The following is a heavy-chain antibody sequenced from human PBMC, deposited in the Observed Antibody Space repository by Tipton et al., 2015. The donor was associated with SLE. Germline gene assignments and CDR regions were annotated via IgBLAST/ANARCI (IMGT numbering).Heavy chain of an antibody. CDR3: ATYYSAYDLDWYFDL. Sequence: TLSLTCVVSGGSISSSSYYWGWIRQPPGKGLEWLGSIYYSGSTYYNPSLRSRVTISVDTSKNQFSLTLTSVTAADTAMYYCATYYSAYDLDWYFDLWGRGTLVTVSS. CDR2: IYYSGST. J-gene: IGHJ2*01. D-gene: IGHD5-12*01. CDR1: GGSISSSSYY. V-gene: IGHV4-39*01.